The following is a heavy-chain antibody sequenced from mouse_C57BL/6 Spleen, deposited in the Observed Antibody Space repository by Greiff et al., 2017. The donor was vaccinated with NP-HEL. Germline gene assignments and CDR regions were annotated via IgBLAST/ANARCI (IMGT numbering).Heavy chain of an antibody. V-gene: IGHV5-9-1*02. D-gene: IGHD1-1*01. CDR3: IRGSSSYWYFDV. CDR2: ISSGGDYI. Sequence: EVKLMEPGEGLVKPGGSLKLSCAASGFTFSSYAMPWVRQTPEKRLEWVAYISSGGDYIYYADTVKGRFTISRDNARNTPYLQMSSLRSEVTAMYYCIRGSSSYWYFDVWGTGTTVTVSS. CDR1: GFTFSSYA. J-gene: IGHJ1*03.